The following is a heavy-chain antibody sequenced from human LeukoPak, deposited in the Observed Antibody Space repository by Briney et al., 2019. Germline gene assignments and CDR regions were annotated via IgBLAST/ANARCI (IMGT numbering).Heavy chain of an antibody. CDR3: AKDVSAYDFWSGYSTYRYYYYYGMDV. D-gene: IGHD3-3*01. CDR2: ISGSGGST. V-gene: IGHV3-23*01. Sequence: GGSLRLSCAASGFTFSSYAMSWVRQAPGKGLEWVSAISGSGGSTYYADSVKGRFTISRDNSKNTLYLQMNSLRAEDTAVYYCAKDVSAYDFWSGYSTYRYYYYYGMDVWGQGTTVTVSS. J-gene: IGHJ6*02. CDR1: GFTFSSYA.